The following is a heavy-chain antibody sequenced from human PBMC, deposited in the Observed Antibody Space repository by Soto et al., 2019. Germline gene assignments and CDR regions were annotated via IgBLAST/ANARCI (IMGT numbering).Heavy chain of an antibody. CDR1: GFTFSSYS. CDR3: ARDMLVRYFDY. D-gene: IGHD3-22*01. V-gene: IGHV3-48*01. Sequence: EVQLVEFGGGLVQPGGSLRLSCAASGFTFSSYSMHWVRQAPGKGLEWVSYISRSGSTIYHADSVKGRFTISRDNAKNSLYLQMNSLTAEDTAGYYCARDMLVRYFDYWGQGTLVTVSS. CDR2: ISRSGSTI. J-gene: IGHJ4*02.